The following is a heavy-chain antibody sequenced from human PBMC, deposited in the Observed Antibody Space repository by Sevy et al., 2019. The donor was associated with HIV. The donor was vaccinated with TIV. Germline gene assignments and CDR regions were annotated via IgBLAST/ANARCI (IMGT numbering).Heavy chain of an antibody. J-gene: IGHJ4*02. D-gene: IGHD2-21*01. CDR1: GFTFSTYA. Sequence: GGSLRLSCAGSGFTFSTYAMHWVRQTPGRGLEGVSTISYDGFNKYYRDPVKGRFAISRDNSKNTQYLQMNSLRVEDTAVYYCVIPFSGGGGGYWGQGTLVTVSS. CDR2: ISYDGFNK. V-gene: IGHV3-30*09. CDR3: VIPFSGGGGGY.